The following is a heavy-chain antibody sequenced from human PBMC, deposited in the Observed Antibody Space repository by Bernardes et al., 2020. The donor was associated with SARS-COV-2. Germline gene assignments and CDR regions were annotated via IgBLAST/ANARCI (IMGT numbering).Heavy chain of an antibody. CDR1: GFNFSTRA. V-gene: IGHV3-23*01. CDR2: IGSSGAAT. D-gene: IGHD3-3*01. Sequence: GGSLRLSCAASGFNFSTRAMNWVRQAPGKGLEWVSIIGSSGAATYYADSVKGRFTISRDNSKNTLYLQMNSLRAEDTAVYYCAKDDYYDLPSHSIDFWGQGTLVTVSS. CDR3: AKDDYYDLPSHSIDF. J-gene: IGHJ4*02.